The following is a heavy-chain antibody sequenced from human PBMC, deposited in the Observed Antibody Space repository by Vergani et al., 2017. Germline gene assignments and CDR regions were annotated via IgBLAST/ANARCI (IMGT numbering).Heavy chain of an antibody. D-gene: IGHD4-17*01. CDR3: AREGRWYGEPLNCFDP. CDR2: INAGNGNT. CDR1: GYTFTSYA. Sequence: QVQLVQSGAEVKKPGASVKVSCKASGYTFTSYAMHWVRQAPGQRLEWMGWINAGNGNTKYSQKFQGRVTITRDTSASTAYMELSSLRSEDTAVYYCAREGRWYGEPLNCFDPWGQGTLVTVSS. V-gene: IGHV1-3*01. J-gene: IGHJ5*02.